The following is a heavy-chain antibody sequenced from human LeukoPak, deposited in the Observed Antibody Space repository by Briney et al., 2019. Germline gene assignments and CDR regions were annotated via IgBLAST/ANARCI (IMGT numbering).Heavy chain of an antibody. Sequence: ASVKVSCKASGYTFTSYGISWVRQAPGQGLEWTGWISAYNGNTNYAQKLQGRVTMTTDTSTSTAYMELRSLRSDDTAVCYCARDRRYDYVWGSYRYNLPRLDYWGQGTLVTVSS. CDR1: GYTFTSYG. D-gene: IGHD3-16*02. CDR3: ARDRRYDYVWGSYRYNLPRLDY. V-gene: IGHV1-18*01. CDR2: ISAYNGNT. J-gene: IGHJ4*02.